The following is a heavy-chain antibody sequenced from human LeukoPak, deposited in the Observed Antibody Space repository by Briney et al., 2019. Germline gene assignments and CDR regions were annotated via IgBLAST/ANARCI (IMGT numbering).Heavy chain of an antibody. J-gene: IGHJ5*02. Sequence: GASVKVSCKASGYTFTGYYMHWVRQAPGQGLEWMGWINPNSGGTNYAQKFQGRVTMTRDTSISTAYMELSRLRSDDTAVYYCAREGTFGQLCPHGCWFDPWGQGTLVTVSS. D-gene: IGHD5-18*01. CDR3: AREGTFGQLCPHGCWFDP. CDR1: GYTFTGYY. V-gene: IGHV1-2*02. CDR2: INPNSGGT.